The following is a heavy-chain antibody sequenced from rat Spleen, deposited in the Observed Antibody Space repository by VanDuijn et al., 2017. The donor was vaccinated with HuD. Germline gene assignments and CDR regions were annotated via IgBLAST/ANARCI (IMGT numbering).Heavy chain of an antibody. J-gene: IGHJ1*01. CDR3: ARDPSSRYWYFDF. D-gene: IGHD1-2*01. Sequence: QVQLKETGPGLVQPTQTLSITCTVSGFSLTSYYMQWVRQTPGKGLEWMGFIRSGGSTDYNSALQSRLSISRDTSKSQVFLKMNSLQTEDIATYYCARDPSSRYWYFDFWGPGTMVTVSS. CDR2: IRSGGST. V-gene: IGHV2-65*01. CDR1: GFSLTSYY.